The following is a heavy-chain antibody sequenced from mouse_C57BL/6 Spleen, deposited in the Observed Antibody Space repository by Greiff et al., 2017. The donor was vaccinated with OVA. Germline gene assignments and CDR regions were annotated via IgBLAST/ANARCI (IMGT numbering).Heavy chain of an antibody. Sequence: EVKVVESGGGLVKPGGSLKLSCAASGFTFSSYTMSWVRQTPEKRLEWVATISGGGGNTYYPDSVKGRFTISRDNAKNTLYLQMSRLRSEDTALYYCARHNYYGSSYPYAMDYWGQGTSVTVS. CDR3: ARHNYYGSSYPYAMDY. D-gene: IGHD1-1*01. CDR2: ISGGGGNT. CDR1: GFTFSSYT. J-gene: IGHJ4*01. V-gene: IGHV5-9*01.